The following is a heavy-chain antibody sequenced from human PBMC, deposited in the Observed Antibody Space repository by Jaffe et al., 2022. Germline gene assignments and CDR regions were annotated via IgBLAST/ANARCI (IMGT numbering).Heavy chain of an antibody. CDR2: IRHDGVIQ. J-gene: IGHJ4*02. CDR3: AKIYLSGSPFDY. V-gene: IGHV3-30*02. CDR1: GFAFSSYE. D-gene: IGHD3-10*01. Sequence: QVQLLESGGGVVQTGGSLRLSCAASGFAFSSYEMHWVRQAPGKGLEWVAFIRHDGVIQKYANSVEGRFTVSRDNSNNMLYLQMNSLSADDAAVYFCAKIYLSGSPFDYWGQGTLVTVSS.